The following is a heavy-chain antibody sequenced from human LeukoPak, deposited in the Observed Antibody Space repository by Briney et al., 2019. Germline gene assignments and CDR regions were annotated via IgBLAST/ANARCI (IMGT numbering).Heavy chain of an antibody. CDR3: ARDLGDYDYVWGSYGAFDI. J-gene: IGHJ3*02. D-gene: IGHD3-16*01. Sequence: GGSLRLSCTASGFTFSGFSMHWVRQAPGKGLEWLSYISTSSRSTYYADSVKGRFTISRDNAKNSLYLQMNSLRAEDTAVYYCARDLGDYDYVWGSYGAFDIWGQGTMVTVSS. CDR2: ISTSSRST. CDR1: GFTFSGFS. V-gene: IGHV3-21*05.